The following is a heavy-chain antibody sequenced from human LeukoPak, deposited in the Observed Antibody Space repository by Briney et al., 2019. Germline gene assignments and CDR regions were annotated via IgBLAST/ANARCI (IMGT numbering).Heavy chain of an antibody. CDR2: IYYSGST. V-gene: IGHV4-59*01. D-gene: IGHD6-13*01. CDR1: GGSISSYY. CDR3: ARRGSSWYWDAFDI. J-gene: IGHJ3*02. Sequence: SETLSITCTVSGGSISSYYWSWIRQPPGKALEWIGYIYYSGSTNYNPSLKSRVTISVDTSKNQFSLKLSSVTAADTAVYYCARRGSSWYWDAFDIWRQGTMVTVSS.